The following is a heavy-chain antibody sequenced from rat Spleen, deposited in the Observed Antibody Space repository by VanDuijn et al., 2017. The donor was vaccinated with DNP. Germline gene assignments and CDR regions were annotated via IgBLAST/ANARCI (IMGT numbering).Heavy chain of an antibody. J-gene: IGHJ4*01. CDR1: GSSITSNY. V-gene: IGHV3-1*01. D-gene: IGHD2-6*01. CDR3: ARYGNTYTTMDA. Sequence: EVQLQESGPGLVKPSQPLSLTCSVTGSSITSNYWGWIRKFPGDKMEWIGHISYSGSTSYNPSLKSRISITRDTSKNQFFLQLNSVTTEDTATYYCARYGNTYTTMDAWGQGTSVTVSS. CDR2: ISYSGST.